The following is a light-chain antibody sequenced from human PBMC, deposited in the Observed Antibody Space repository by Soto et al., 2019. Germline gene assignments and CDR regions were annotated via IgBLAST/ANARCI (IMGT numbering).Light chain of an antibody. CDR3: QQSYSTPRT. CDR2: AAS. J-gene: IGKJ1*01. CDR1: QSSSSY. Sequence: DIQMTQSPSSLSASVGDRVTITGRVSQSSSSYLNWYQQKPGKAPKLLIYAASSLQRGVTSRFSGSGSATVLTITISSQQPEDFATYYCQQSYSTPRTVGQGTKVEIK. V-gene: IGKV1-39*01.